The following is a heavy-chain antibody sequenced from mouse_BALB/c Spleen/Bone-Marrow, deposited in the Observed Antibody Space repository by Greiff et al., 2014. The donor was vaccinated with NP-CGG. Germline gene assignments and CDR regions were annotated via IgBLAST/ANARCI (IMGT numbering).Heavy chain of an antibody. V-gene: IGHV5-9-2*01. D-gene: IGHD2-4*01. CDR1: GFSFNSYG. CDR2: ISGGGSYT. J-gene: IGHJ3*01. CDR3: ARHAYYDQTEVSFVY. Sequence: EVMLVESGGGLVKSGGSLKLSCAASGFSFNSYGMSWVRQTPEKRLEWVATISGGGSYTFYPDSVKGRFTISRDNAKNNLYLQLSSLRSEYTALYYCARHAYYDQTEVSFVYWGQGTLVTVSA.